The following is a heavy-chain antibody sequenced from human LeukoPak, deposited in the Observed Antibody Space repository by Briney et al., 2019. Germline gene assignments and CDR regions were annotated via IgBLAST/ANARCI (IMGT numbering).Heavy chain of an antibody. V-gene: IGHV4-61*02. CDR1: GGSISSGSYY. J-gene: IGHJ4*02. D-gene: IGHD4-17*01. CDR3: AREPPLEYGDYVGIFDY. CDR2: IYTSGST. Sequence: SSQTLSLTCTVSGGSISSGSYYWSWIRQPAGKGLEWIGRIYTSGSTNYNPSLKSRVTISVDTSKNQFSLKLSSVTAADTAVYYCAREPPLEYGDYVGIFDYWGQGTLVTVSS.